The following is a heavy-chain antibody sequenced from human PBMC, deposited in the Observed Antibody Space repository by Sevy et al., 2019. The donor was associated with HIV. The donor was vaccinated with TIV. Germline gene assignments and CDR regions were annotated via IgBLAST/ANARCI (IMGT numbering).Heavy chain of an antibody. CDR2: VSYDGRNK. Sequence: GRSLRLSCVASGFTFSFYTMHWVRQAPGKGLEWVAAVSYDGRNKYYADSVKGRFAISRDNSNNTLFLQMNTLRGDDTAVYYCARELGVAGPEEFDYWGQGTLVTVSS. D-gene: IGHD6-19*01. CDR3: ARELGVAGPEEFDY. CDR1: GFTFSFYT. V-gene: IGHV3-30*09. J-gene: IGHJ4*02.